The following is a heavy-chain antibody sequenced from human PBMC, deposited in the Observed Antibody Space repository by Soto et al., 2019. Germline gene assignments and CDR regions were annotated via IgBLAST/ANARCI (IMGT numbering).Heavy chain of an antibody. D-gene: IGHD5-12*01. J-gene: IGHJ6*02. CDR1: GYTFTSYY. CDR2: INPSGGST. V-gene: IGHV1-46*01. Sequence: ASVKVSCKASGYTFTSYYMHWVRQAPGQGLEWMGIINPSGGSTSYAQKFQGRVTMTRDTSTSTVYMELSSLRSEDTAVYYCARDQDGYKRYYYYGMDVWGQGTAVTVSS. CDR3: ARDQDGYKRYYYYGMDV.